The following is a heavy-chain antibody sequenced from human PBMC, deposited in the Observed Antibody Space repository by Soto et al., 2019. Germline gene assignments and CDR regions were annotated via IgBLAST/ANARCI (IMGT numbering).Heavy chain of an antibody. D-gene: IGHD2-2*01. V-gene: IGHV4-31*03. J-gene: IGHJ5*02. CDR3: ARTPLRSSTSGCTNWFDP. CDR2: IYYSGST. Sequence: SETLSLTCTVSGGSISSGVYYWSWIRQHPGKGLEWIGYIYYSGSTYYNPSLKSRVTISVDTSKNQFSLKLSSVTAADTAVYYCARTPLRSSTSGCTNWFDPWGQGTLVTVSS. CDR1: GGSISSGVYY.